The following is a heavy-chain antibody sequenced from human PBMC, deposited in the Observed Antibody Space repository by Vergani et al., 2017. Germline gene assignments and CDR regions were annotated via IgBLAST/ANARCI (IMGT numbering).Heavy chain of an antibody. D-gene: IGHD2/OR15-2a*01. J-gene: IGHJ6*03. CDR3: ARAGLPFYAFYMDV. Sequence: QVQLQESGPGLVEPSETLSLTCAVSGYSIRNGYYWGWIRQHPGQGLEWIGYIYHTGTTYYNPSLRGRINISVDTSKNQLSLELTSVTAADTAVYFCARAGLPFYAFYMDVGGKGITVTVSS. V-gene: IGHV4-38-2*01. CDR1: GYSIRNGYY. CDR2: IYHTGTT.